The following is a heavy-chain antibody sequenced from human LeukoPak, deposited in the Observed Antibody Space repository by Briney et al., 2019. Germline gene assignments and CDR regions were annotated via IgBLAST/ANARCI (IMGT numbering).Heavy chain of an antibody. CDR3: ARVPSGGPFDY. CDR2: ISAYNGNT. J-gene: IGHJ4*02. CDR1: GYSFTSYG. Sequence: ASVKVSCKASGYSFTSYGISWVRQAPGQGLEWMGRISAYNGNTNYAQRLQGRATMTTDTSTSTAYMELRSLTSDDTAVYYCARVPSGGPFDYWGQGTLVTVSS. V-gene: IGHV1-18*01. D-gene: IGHD2-15*01.